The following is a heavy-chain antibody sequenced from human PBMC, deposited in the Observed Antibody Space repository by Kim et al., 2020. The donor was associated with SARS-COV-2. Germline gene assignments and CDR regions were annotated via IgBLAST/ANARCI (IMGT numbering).Heavy chain of an antibody. CDR1: GFTFSSYG. CDR2: ISYDGSNK. D-gene: IGHD6-6*01. V-gene: IGHV3-30*18. CDR3: AKLASFGSSGPTDY. Sequence: GGSLRLSCAASGFTFSSYGMHWVRQAPGKGLEWVAVISYDGSNKYYADSVKGRFTISRDNSKNTLYLQMNSLRAEDTAVYYCAKLASFGSSGPTDYWGQGTLVTVSS. J-gene: IGHJ4*02.